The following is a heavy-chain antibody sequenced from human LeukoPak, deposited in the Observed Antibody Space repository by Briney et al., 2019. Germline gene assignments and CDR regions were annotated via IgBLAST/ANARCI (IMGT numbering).Heavy chain of an antibody. V-gene: IGHV1-18*04. D-gene: IGHD4-17*01. J-gene: IGHJ4*02. Sequence: GASVKVSCKASGYTFTSYGISWVRQAPGQGLEWMGWISAYNGNTNYAQKLQGRVTMTTDTSTSTAYMELRSLRSDGTAVYYCARVSEDYGDRSEDYWGQGTLVTVSS. CDR2: ISAYNGNT. CDR1: GYTFTSYG. CDR3: ARVSEDYGDRSEDY.